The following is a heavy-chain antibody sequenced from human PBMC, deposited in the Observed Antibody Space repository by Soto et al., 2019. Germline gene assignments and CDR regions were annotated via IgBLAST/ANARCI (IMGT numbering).Heavy chain of an antibody. D-gene: IGHD2-15*01. CDR2: IKTDGSST. J-gene: IGHJ3*02. Sequence: EVQLVESGGGLVQPGGSLRLSCAASGLTLSSYWMHWVRQAPGKGLVWVSRIKTDGSSTSYADSVKGRFTISRDNAKNTLYLQMNSLTVEDTAVYYCAREAWYDAFDIWGQGTMVTVSS. CDR3: AREAWYDAFDI. V-gene: IGHV3-74*01. CDR1: GLTLSSYW.